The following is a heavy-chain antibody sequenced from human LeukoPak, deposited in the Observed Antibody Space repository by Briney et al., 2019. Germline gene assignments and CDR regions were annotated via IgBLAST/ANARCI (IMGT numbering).Heavy chain of an antibody. J-gene: IGHJ4*02. CDR2: ISSSSSYI. CDR3: ARDSWYYDSSGYYPDY. Sequence: PGGSLRLSCAASGFTFSSYSMNWVRQAPGKGLEWVSSISSSSSYIYYADSVKGRFTISRDNAKNSLYLQMNSLRAEDTAVYYCARDSWYYDSSGYYPDYWGQGILVTVSS. V-gene: IGHV3-21*01. D-gene: IGHD3-22*01. CDR1: GFTFSSYS.